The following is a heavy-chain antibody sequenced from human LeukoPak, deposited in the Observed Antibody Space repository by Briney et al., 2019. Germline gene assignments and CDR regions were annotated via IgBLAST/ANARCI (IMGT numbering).Heavy chain of an antibody. V-gene: IGHV3-7*01. D-gene: IGHD2-21*01. CDR2: IKQDGSEK. J-gene: IGHJ4*02. Sequence: GGSLRLSCAASGFTFSTYEMSWVRQAPGKGLEWVAYIKQDGSEKYYVDSVKARFTISRDNAKTSLYLQVTSLRAEDTAVYYCAKDLGLRGIYGPRGGKTIDYWGQGTLVTVSS. CDR3: AKDLGLRGIYGPRGGKTIDY. CDR1: GFTFSTYE.